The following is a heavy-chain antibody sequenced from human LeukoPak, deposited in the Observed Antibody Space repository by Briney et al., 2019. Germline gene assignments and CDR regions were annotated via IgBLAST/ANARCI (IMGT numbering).Heavy chain of an antibody. J-gene: IGHJ4*02. V-gene: IGHV4-59*01. CDR3: ARLKATVSIHAYFDY. CDR1: GGSFSSYY. Sequence: SETLSLTCTVSGGSFSSYYWTWVRQPPGKGLEWIGYIDHSGSTNYNPSLKSRVTISSDTSKNQFSLELSSVTAADTAVYYCARLKATVSIHAYFDYWGQGTLVTVSS. CDR2: IDHSGST. D-gene: IGHD4-17*01.